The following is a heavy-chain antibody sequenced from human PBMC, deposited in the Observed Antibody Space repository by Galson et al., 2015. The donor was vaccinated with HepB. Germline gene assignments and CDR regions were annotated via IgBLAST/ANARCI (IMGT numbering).Heavy chain of an antibody. D-gene: IGHD6-13*01. CDR2: VYPGDSEA. CDR3: ARHTAYCTSSCQFDS. V-gene: IGHV5-51*01. Sequence: QSGAEVTKPGESLRIPCKGSGSRFTSYWIAWVRQMPGKGLELMGIVYPGDSEARYSPSFQGQVTISADKSIGTAYLQWSSLKASDTAMYYCARHTAYCTSSCQFDSWGQGTLVTVSS. J-gene: IGHJ4*02. CDR1: GSRFTSYW.